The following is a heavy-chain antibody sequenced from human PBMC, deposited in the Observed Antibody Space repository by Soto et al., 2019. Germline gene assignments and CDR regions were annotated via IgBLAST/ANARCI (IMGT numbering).Heavy chain of an antibody. CDR3: ARAKARVTGATSPFYYYGMDV. CDR1: GGTFNTYA. J-gene: IGHJ6*02. CDR2: IIPIFGAA. V-gene: IGHV1-69*13. D-gene: IGHD1-20*01. Sequence: ASVKVSCKTSGGTFNTYAISWVLQAPGQGLEWMGGIIPIFGAANYAQNFQGRVTITADESTSTAYMELSSLRSEDTAVYYCARAKARVTGATSPFYYYGMDVWGQGTTVTVSS.